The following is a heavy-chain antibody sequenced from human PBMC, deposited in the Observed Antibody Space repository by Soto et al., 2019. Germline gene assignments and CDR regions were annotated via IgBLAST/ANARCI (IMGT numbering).Heavy chain of an antibody. J-gene: IGHJ4*02. CDR2: INHSGST. Sequence: PSETLSLTCAVYGGSFSGYYWSWIRQPPGKGLEWIGEINHSGSTNYNPSLKSRVTISVDTSKNQFSLKLSSVTAADTAVYYCARVSRAVAGIFYFDYWGQGTQVT. D-gene: IGHD6-19*01. CDR3: ARVSRAVAGIFYFDY. V-gene: IGHV4-34*01. CDR1: GGSFSGYY.